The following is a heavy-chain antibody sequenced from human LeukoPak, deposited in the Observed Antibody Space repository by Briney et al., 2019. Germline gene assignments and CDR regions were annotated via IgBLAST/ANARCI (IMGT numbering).Heavy chain of an antibody. CDR3: ARRGGYCSSTSCYDYFDY. V-gene: IGHV4-39*01. CDR2: IYYSGST. Sequence: SETLSLTCTVSGGSISSSSYYWGWIRQPPGKGLEWIGSIYYSGSTYYNPSPKSRVTISVDTSKNQFSLKLSSVTAADTAVYYCARRGGYCSSTSCYDYFDYWGQGTLVTVSS. J-gene: IGHJ4*02. D-gene: IGHD2-2*01. CDR1: GGSISSSSYY.